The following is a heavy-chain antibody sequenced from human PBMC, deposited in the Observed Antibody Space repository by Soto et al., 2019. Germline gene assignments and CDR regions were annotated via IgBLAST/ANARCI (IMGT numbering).Heavy chain of an antibody. J-gene: IGHJ5*02. CDR1: GGSISSSSYY. CDR3: ARSPEIEYYYDSSGYPNWFDP. D-gene: IGHD3-22*01. Sequence: SETLSLTCTVSGGSISSSSYYWGWIRQPPGKGLEWIGSIYYSGSTYYNPSLKSRVTISVDTSKNQFSLKLSSVTAADTAVYYCARSPEIEYYYDSSGYPNWFDPWGQGTLVTVSS. V-gene: IGHV4-39*01. CDR2: IYYSGST.